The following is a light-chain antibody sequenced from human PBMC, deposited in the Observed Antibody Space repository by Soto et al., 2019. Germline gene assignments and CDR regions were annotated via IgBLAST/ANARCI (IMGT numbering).Light chain of an antibody. CDR3: QKYGSSTFN. Sequence: TVLTQSPGTLSLSPVERATLSCMASQNVSSNLLVWYQQHPGQAPRLLIYGASSRATGIPDRFSGSGSGTDFSLTIRRLEPDDFAVYYCQKYGSSTFNCGPGNKGDIK. CDR1: QNVSSNL. CDR2: GAS. J-gene: IGKJ3*01. V-gene: IGKV3-20*01.